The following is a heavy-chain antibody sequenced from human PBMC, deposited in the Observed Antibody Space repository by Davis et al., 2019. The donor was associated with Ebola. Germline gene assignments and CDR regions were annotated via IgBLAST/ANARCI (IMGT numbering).Heavy chain of an antibody. V-gene: IGHV3-23*01. J-gene: IGHJ4*02. CDR3: AKAFGGVIVDYFDY. Sequence: SCKASGGTFSSYAMSWVRQAPGKGLEWVSAISGSGGSTYYADSVKGRFTISRDNSKNTLYLQMNSLRAEDTAVYYCAKAFGGVIVDYFDYWGQGTLVTVSS. CDR2: ISGSGGST. CDR1: GGTFSSYA. D-gene: IGHD3-16*02.